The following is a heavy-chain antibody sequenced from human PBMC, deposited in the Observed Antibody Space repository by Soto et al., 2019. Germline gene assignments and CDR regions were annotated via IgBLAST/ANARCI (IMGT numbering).Heavy chain of an antibody. V-gene: IGHV4-34*01. D-gene: IGHD3-3*01. Sequence: SETLSLTCAVYGGSFSGYYWSWIRQPPGKGLEWIGEINHSGSTNYNPSLKSRVTISVDTSKNQFSLKLSSVTAADTAVYYCARLLISDITIFGVAGPEAFDIWGQGTMVTVSS. CDR2: INHSGST. CDR1: GGSFSGYY. J-gene: IGHJ3*02. CDR3: ARLLISDITIFGVAGPEAFDI.